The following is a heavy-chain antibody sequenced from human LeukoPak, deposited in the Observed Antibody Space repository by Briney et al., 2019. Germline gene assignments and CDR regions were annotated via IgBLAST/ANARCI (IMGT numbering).Heavy chain of an antibody. D-gene: IGHD3-22*01. CDR1: GGYISSSSYY. Sequence: PSETLSLTCTISGGYISSSSYYWHWIRQPPGKGLEWIGTIYYTGSTYYNASLKSRLFISIDTSNNQFSLNLNFVTAADTAVYYCARRRYYDSTGYLDWGQGTLVTVSS. CDR2: IYYTGST. CDR3: ARRRYYDSTGYLD. J-gene: IGHJ1*01. V-gene: IGHV4-39*01.